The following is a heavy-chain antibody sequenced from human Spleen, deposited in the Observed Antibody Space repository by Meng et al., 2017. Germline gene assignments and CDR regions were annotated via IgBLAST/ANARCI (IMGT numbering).Heavy chain of an antibody. J-gene: IGHJ4*02. CDR2: VYQSGST. V-gene: IGHV4-4*01. D-gene: IGHD3-10*01. CDR1: YGSISTNNW. Sequence: GSLRLSCAVSYGSISTNNWWSWIRQPPGKGLEWIGQVYQSGSTDYNPSLKSRVSILLDKTANQFSLRLTSVTAADTAVYFCARDATLGIDYWGQGILVTVSS. CDR3: ARDATLGIDY.